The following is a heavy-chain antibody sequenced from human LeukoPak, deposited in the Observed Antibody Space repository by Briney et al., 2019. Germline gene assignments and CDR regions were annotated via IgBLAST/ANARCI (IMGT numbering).Heavy chain of an antibody. D-gene: IGHD2/OR15-2a*01. CDR1: GFTFCSYG. Sequence: GRSLRLSCAASGFTFCSYGMHWVRQAPGKGLEWVAVISYDGSNKYYADSVKGRFTISRDNSKNTLYLQMNILRAEDTAVYYCAKLVDAEYYFDYWGQGTLVTVSS. CDR2: ISYDGSNK. J-gene: IGHJ4*02. V-gene: IGHV3-30*18. CDR3: AKLVDAEYYFDY.